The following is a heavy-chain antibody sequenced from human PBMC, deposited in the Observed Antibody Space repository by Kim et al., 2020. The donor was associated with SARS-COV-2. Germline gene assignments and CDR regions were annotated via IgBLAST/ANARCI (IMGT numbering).Heavy chain of an antibody. CDR3: AKAVYSSSWYGDAFDI. J-gene: IGHJ3*02. CDR2: ISWNSGSI. CDR1: GFTFDDYA. Sequence: GGSLRLSCAASGFTFDDYAMHWVRQAPGKGLEWVSGISWNSGSIGYADSVKGRFTISRDNAKNSLYLQMNSLRAEDTALYYCAKAVYSSSWYGDAFDIWGQGTMVTVSS. D-gene: IGHD6-13*01. V-gene: IGHV3-9*01.